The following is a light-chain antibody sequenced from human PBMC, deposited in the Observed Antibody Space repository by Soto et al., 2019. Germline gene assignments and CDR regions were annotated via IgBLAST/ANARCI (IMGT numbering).Light chain of an antibody. CDR1: SSDVGGYNY. Sequence: QSVLTQPASVSGSPGQSITISCTGTSSDVGGYNYVSWYQQHPGKAPKVMIYDVSNRPSGVSNRFSGSKSGNTASLTISGLQAEDEAEYYCSSYTRSSTRVFGGGTKLTVL. J-gene: IGLJ2*01. CDR3: SSYTRSSTRV. V-gene: IGLV2-14*01. CDR2: DVS.